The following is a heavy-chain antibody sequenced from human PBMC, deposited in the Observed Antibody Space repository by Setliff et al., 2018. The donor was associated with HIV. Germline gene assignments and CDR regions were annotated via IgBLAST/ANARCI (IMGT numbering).Heavy chain of an antibody. Sequence: LRLSCSASGFTFTNYSMNWVRQPPGKGLEWVSSISSTSAYTYYADSVKGRFTISRDNAKNSVYLQMNSLRAEDTAVYYCARSPYCSRTSCCFDCWGQGTLVTVSS. D-gene: IGHD2-2*01. J-gene: IGHJ4*02. V-gene: IGHV3-21*01. CDR1: GFTFTNYS. CDR2: ISSTSAYT. CDR3: ARSPYCSRTSCCFDC.